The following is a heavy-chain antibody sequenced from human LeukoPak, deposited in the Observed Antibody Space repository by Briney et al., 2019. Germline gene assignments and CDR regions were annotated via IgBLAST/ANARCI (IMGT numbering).Heavy chain of an antibody. CDR1: GGFISSSSHY. CDR2: IYYSGST. CDR3: AREQNSSAGS. Sequence: SETLSLTCTVSGGFISSSSHYWAWIRQPPGKRLEWIGSIYYSGSTYYSPSLKSRVTISVDTSKNHFSLKLSSVTAADTAVYYCAREQNSSAGSWGQGTLVTVSS. J-gene: IGHJ5*02. V-gene: IGHV4-39*07. D-gene: IGHD6-6*01.